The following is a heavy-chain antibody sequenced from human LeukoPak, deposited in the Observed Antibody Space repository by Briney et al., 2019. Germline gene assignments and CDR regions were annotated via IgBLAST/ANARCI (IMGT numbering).Heavy chain of an antibody. V-gene: IGHV3-7*01. CDR3: ARALTTLTYEGY. D-gene: IGHD1-1*01. J-gene: IGHJ4*02. CDR2: IKPDGSAE. Sequence: PGGSLRLSCATSGFTFSSNWMSWVRHVPGRGLDWVANIKPDGSAEYYAASVKGRFTVSRDNAKNSLYLQMNSLRVEDTAVYYCARALTTLTYEGYWGQGTLVTVSS. CDR1: GFTFSSNW.